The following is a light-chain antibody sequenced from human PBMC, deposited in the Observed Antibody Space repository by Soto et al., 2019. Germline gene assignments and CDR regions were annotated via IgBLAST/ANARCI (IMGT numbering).Light chain of an antibody. V-gene: IGLV1-40*01. J-gene: IGLJ3*02. CDR1: SSNIGAGYD. Sequence: QSVLTQPPSVSGAPGQRVTISCTGSSSNIGAGYDVHWYQQLPGTAPKLLIYRNSNRPSGVPDRVSGSKSGTSASLAITGLHAEDEADDYCQSYDSSLSGSVFGGGTKLTVL. CDR3: QSYDSSLSGSV. CDR2: RNS.